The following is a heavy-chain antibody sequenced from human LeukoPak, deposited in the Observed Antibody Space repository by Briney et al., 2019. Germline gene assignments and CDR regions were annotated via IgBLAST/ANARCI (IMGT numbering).Heavy chain of an antibody. CDR2: IYYSGST. CDR3: ARSGTYRGYFDY. V-gene: IGHV4-59*12. D-gene: IGHD1-26*01. Sequence: SETLSLTCTVSGGSISSYYWSWIRQPPGKGLEWIGYIYYSGSTNYNPSLKSRVTISVDTSKNQFSLKLNSVTAADTAVYYCARSGTYRGYFDYWGQGTLVTVSS. CDR1: GGSISSYY. J-gene: IGHJ4*02.